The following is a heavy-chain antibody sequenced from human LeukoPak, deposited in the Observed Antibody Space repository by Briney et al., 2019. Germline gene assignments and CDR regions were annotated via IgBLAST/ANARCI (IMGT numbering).Heavy chain of an antibody. CDR3: ARQTPEYYFGSGRKFDS. CDR2: VYPRGQT. CDR1: GFTFSDYY. D-gene: IGHD3-10*01. V-gene: IGHV3-66*04. Sequence: GGSLRLSCAASGFTFSDYYMSWIRQAPGKGLEWVSVVYPRGQTYYADSVKGRFTLSRDTLNNTLHLQMNSLRVEDTAVYYCARQTPEYYFGSGRKFDSWGQGTLVTVSS. J-gene: IGHJ4*02.